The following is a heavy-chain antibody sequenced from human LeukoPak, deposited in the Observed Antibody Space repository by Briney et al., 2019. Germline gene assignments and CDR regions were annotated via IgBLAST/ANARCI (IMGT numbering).Heavy chain of an antibody. Sequence: SGTLSLTCTVSGGSISSSSYYWGWIRQPPGKGLEWIGSIYYSGSTYYNPSLKSRVTLSVDTSKNQFSLKLSSVTAADTAVYYCARHWITGTSFDYWGQGTLVTVSS. J-gene: IGHJ4*02. CDR3: ARHWITGTSFDY. V-gene: IGHV4-39*01. D-gene: IGHD1-20*01. CDR1: GGSISSSSYY. CDR2: IYYSGST.